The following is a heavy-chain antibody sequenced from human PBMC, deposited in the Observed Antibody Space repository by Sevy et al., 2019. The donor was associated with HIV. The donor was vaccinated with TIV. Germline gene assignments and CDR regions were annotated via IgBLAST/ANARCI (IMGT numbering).Heavy chain of an antibody. Sequence: GGSLRLSCAASGFTFDDYAMHWVRQAPGKGLEWVSGISWNSGSIGYADSVKGRFTISRDNAKNSLYLQMNSLRAEDTALYYCAKSPRYDILTGSFDPWGQGTLVTDSS. CDR3: AKSPRYDILTGSFDP. D-gene: IGHD3-9*01. J-gene: IGHJ5*02. CDR2: ISWNSGSI. V-gene: IGHV3-9*01. CDR1: GFTFDDYA.